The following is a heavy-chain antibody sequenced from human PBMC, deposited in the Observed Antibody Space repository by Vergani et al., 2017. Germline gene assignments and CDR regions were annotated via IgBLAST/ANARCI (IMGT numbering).Heavy chain of an antibody. D-gene: IGHD2-2*01. J-gene: IGHJ6*03. V-gene: IGHV3-20*04. CDR2: VKWNGDDS. CDR1: GFTFGDYD. CDR3: ASDPKVPAAKRPHGYYSYYYRDV. Sequence: EVQLVESGGGVVRPGGSLRLSCAASGFTFGDYDMNWVRQAPGKGLEWVSRVKWNGDDSVYADSVTGRFTISRDNAKNSLYLQMNSLRAEDTAVYYCASDPKVPAAKRPHGYYSYYYRDVWGKGTTVTVSS.